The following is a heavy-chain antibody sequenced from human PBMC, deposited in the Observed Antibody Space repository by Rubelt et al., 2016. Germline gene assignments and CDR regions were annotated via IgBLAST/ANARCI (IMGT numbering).Heavy chain of an antibody. D-gene: IGHD2-2*01. J-gene: IGHJ4*02. CDR2: IYYSGST. CDR1: GGSYSGYY. CDR3: ARGRRVPAASH. Sequence: QVQLQQWGAGLLKPSETLSLTCAVYGGSYSGYYWSWIRQPPGKGLEWIGYIYYSGSTNYNPSPKGRVTISVDTSTNQFSLKLSSVTAADTAVYYCARGRRVPAASHWGQGTLVTVSS. V-gene: IGHV4-34*11.